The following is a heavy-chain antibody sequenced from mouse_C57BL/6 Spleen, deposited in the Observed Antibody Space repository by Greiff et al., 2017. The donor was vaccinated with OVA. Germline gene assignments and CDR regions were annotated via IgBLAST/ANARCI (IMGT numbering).Heavy chain of an antibody. CDR2: ISSGSSTI. D-gene: IGHD2-4*01. J-gene: IGHJ2*01. V-gene: IGHV5-17*01. CDR1: GFTFSDYG. Sequence: DVQLQESGGGLVKPGGSLKLSCAASGFTFSDYGMHWVRQAPEKGLEWVAYISSGSSTIYYADTGKGRFTISRDNAKNTLFLQMTSLRSEDTAMYYCAREGLRRGGFDYWGQGTTLTVSS. CDR3: AREGLRRGGFDY.